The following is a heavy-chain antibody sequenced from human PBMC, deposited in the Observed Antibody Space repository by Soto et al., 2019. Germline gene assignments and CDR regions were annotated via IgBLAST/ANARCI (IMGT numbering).Heavy chain of an antibody. CDR3: ARDDWSYGVPIDY. V-gene: IGHV3-23*01. Sequence: GGSLRLSCAASGFTFSSYAMSWVRQAPGMGLEWVSTISGSGSRRYYADSVKGRFTVSRDNSKNTLYLQMNSLRVDDTAVYYCARDDWSYGVPIDYWGQGTLVTVPQ. CDR1: GFTFSSYA. D-gene: IGHD5-18*01. CDR2: ISGSGSRR. J-gene: IGHJ4*02.